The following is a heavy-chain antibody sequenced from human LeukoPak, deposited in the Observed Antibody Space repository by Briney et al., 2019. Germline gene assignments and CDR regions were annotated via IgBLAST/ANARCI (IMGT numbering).Heavy chain of an antibody. CDR2: ISGSGGST. D-gene: IGHD1-26*01. CDR1: GFTFSSYA. J-gene: IGHJ4*02. V-gene: IGHV3-23*01. Sequence: GGSLRLSCAASGFTFSSYAMSWVRQAPGKGLEWVSAISGSGGSTYYADSVKGRFTIPRDNSKNTLYLQMNSLRAEDTAVYYCAKDLVGATTPYFDYWGQGTLVTVSS. CDR3: AKDLVGATTPYFDY.